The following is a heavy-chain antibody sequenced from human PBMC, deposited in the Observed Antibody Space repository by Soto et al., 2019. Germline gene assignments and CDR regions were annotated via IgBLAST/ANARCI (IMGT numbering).Heavy chain of an antibody. Sequence: QVQLVQSGAEVKKXXXXXXXSCKASGGXFSSYXISWVRQAPGQGXXWMXGIIPIFGTANYAQKFQGRVTITADESTSTAYMELSSLRSEDTAVYYCARVLLDTAMASPPYYFDYWGQGTLVTVSS. V-gene: IGHV1-69*01. D-gene: IGHD5-18*01. CDR2: IIPIFGTA. J-gene: IGHJ4*02. CDR3: ARVLLDTAMASPPYYFDY. CDR1: GGXFSSYX.